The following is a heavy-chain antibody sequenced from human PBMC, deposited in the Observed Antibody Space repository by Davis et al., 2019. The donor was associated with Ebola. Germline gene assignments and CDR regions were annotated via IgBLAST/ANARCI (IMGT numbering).Heavy chain of an antibody. CDR3: ARGRFMDV. CDR1: GGSISSYY. D-gene: IGHD3-3*01. J-gene: IGHJ6*02. V-gene: IGHV4-59*01. Sequence: PSETLSLTCTVSGGSISSYYWSWIRQPPGKGLEWIGYIYDSGSTNHNPSLKSRVTISVDTSRNQFSLKLSSVSAADTAVYYCARGRFMDVWGQGTTVTVSS. CDR2: IYDSGST.